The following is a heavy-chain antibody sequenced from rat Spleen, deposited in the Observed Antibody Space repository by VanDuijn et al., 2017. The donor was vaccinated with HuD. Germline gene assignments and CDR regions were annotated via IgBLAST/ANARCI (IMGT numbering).Heavy chain of an antibody. CDR2: IFYDGSST. V-gene: IGHV5S10*01. CDR3: ATATMGF. J-gene: IGHJ2*01. CDR1: GFSFSDYA. Sequence: EVQLVESGGGLVQPGKSLKLSCAASGFSFSDYAMAWVRQSPKKGLEWVATIFYDGSSTYYRDSVKGRFTISRDNAKSTLYLQMDSLRSEDTATYYCATATMGFWGQGVMVTVSS. D-gene: IGHD1-1*01.